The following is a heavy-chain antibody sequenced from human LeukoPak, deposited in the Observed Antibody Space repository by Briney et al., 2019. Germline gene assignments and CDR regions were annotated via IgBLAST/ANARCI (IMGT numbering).Heavy chain of an antibody. Sequence: PGGSLRLSCAASGFTFSSYSMSWVRQAPGKGLEWVSYISSSSSTIYYADSVKGRFTISRDNAKNSLYLQMNSLRAEDTAVYYCARDRWFGEFDAFDIWGQGTMVTVSS. CDR1: GFTFSSYS. D-gene: IGHD3-10*01. V-gene: IGHV3-48*01. J-gene: IGHJ3*02. CDR2: ISSSSSTI. CDR3: ARDRWFGEFDAFDI.